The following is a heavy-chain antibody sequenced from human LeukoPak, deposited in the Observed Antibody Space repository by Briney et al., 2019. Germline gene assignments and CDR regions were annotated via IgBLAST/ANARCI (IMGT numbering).Heavy chain of an antibody. CDR1: GFTVSSYY. CDR2: ILNNGVST. CDR3: AKGGGRPLDDAFDV. Sequence: GGSPRLSCAASGFTVSSYYMTWVRQAPGMGLEWVSTILNNGVSTYHADSVKGRFTFSRDNSRNTLHLQMNSLRAEDTAVYYCAKGGGRPLDDAFDVWGQGTMVTVSS. V-gene: IGHV3-23*01. J-gene: IGHJ3*01.